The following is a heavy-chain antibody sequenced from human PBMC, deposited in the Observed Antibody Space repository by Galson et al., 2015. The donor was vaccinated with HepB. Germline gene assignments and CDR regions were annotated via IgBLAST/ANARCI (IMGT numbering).Heavy chain of an antibody. CDR3: ARDTIHDPDAFDI. CDR2: INPSGGST. J-gene: IGHJ3*02. Sequence: SVKVSCKASGYTFTSYYMHWVRQAPGQGLEWMGIINPSGGSTSYAQKFQGRVTMTRDTSTSTVYMELSSLRSEDTAVYYCARDTIHDPDAFDIWGQGTMVTVSS. V-gene: IGHV1-46*01. D-gene: IGHD3-9*01. CDR1: GYTFTSYY.